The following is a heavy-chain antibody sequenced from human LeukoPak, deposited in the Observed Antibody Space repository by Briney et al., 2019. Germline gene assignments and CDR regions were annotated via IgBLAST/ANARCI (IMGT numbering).Heavy chain of an antibody. CDR2: ISYDGSNK. Sequence: GGSLRLSCAASGFTFSSYAMHWVRQAPGKGLEWVAVISYDGSNKYYADSVKSRFTISRDNSKNTLYLQMNSPRAEDTAVYYCARSAVAWSISGRRFDYWGQGTLVIVSS. J-gene: IGHJ4*02. CDR1: GFTFSSYA. V-gene: IGHV3-30-3*01. CDR3: ARSAVAWSISGRRFDY. D-gene: IGHD6-19*01.